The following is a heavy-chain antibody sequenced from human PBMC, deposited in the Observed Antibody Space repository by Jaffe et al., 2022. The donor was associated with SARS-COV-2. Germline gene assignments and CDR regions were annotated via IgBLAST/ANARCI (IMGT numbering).Heavy chain of an antibody. CDR3: ARALTVTILDY. CDR1: GGSISSSSYY. V-gene: IGHV4-39*01. J-gene: IGHJ4*02. CDR2: IYYSGST. D-gene: IGHD4-17*01. Sequence: QLQLQESGPGLVKPSETLSLTCTVSGGSISSSSYYWGWIRQPPGKGLEWIGSIYYSGSTYYNPSLKSRVTISVDTSKNQFSLKLSSVTAADTAVYYCARALTVTILDYWGQGTLVTVSS.